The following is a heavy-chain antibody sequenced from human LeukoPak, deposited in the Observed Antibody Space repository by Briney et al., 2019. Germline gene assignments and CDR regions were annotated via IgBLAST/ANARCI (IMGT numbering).Heavy chain of an antibody. CDR1: GYTFSGYY. J-gene: IGHJ3*02. D-gene: IGHD6-13*01. CDR2: INPTSGGT. Sequence: ASVKVSCKSSGYTFSGYYMHWVRQAPGQRLEWMGWINPTSGGTNYAQNFQGRVTMTRDTSISTAYMELNGLRSDDTAVYYCARDSSPYIWGQGTMVTVSS. V-gene: IGHV1-2*02. CDR3: ARDSSPYI.